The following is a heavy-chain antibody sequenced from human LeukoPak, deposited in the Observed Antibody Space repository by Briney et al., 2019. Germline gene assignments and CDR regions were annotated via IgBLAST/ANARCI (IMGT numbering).Heavy chain of an antibody. Sequence: ASVTVSFKASGGTFSSYAISWVRQAPGQGLEWMGGIIPIFGTANYAQKFQGRVTITADESTSTAYMELSSLRSEDTAVYYCARDLYSSSFFDYWGQGTLVTVSS. V-gene: IGHV1-69*13. CDR3: ARDLYSSSFFDY. J-gene: IGHJ4*02. CDR2: IIPIFGTA. D-gene: IGHD6-6*01. CDR1: GGTFSSYA.